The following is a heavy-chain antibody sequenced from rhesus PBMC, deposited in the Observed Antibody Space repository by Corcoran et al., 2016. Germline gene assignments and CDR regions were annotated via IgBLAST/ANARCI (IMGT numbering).Heavy chain of an antibody. J-gene: IGHJ4*01. D-gene: IGHD5-24*01. CDR1: GFSLSTSGMG. CDR2: IYWNDDK. CDR3: ARSWVPRYYFDY. Sequence: QVTLKESGPALVKPTQTLTLTCTFSGFSLSTSGMGVGWIRQPSRKTLEWLAHIYWNDDKYYSTSLKSRLTISKDTSKNQVVLTMTNMDPVDTATYYCARSWVPRYYFDYWGQGVLVAVSS. V-gene: IGHV2-1*01.